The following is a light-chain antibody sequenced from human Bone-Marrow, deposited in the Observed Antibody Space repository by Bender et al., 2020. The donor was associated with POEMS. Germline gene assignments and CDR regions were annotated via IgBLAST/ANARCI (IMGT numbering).Light chain of an antibody. V-gene: IGLV2-14*03. CDR3: KSVYSRDIYV. J-gene: IGLJ1*01. CDR2: DVN. Sequence: QPALTQPASVSGSPGQSITISCSGTSSDVGNYNYVSWYQQHPGKAPKLMTYDVNKRPSGIPERFSDSTSGTIVTLTISGVHAEDGADYYCKSVYSRDIYVFGPGAKVTVL. CDR1: SSDVGNYNY.